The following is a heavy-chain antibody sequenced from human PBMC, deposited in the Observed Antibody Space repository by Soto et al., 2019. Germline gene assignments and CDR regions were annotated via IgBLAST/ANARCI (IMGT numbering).Heavy chain of an antibody. J-gene: IGHJ4*02. V-gene: IGHV1-18*01. CDR1: GYSFATSG. CDR3: ARAGQYYAPSGYAN. CDR2: ISVYNGNP. Sequence: QVKLVQSGTEVKKPGASIKASCKASGYSFATSGMSWVRQAPGQGLEWMGWISVYNGNPNYDQNLQDRATMTTDTSTNPSYFKVRNLRSDDTAFYYLARAGQYYAPSGYANWGQGTLVTVSS. D-gene: IGHD3-22*01.